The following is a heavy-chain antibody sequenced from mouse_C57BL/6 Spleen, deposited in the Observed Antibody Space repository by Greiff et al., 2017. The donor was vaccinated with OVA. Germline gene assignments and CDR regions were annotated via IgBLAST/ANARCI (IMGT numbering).Heavy chain of an antibody. J-gene: IGHJ3*01. CDR3: AMGAQATAWFAY. CDR2: IHPSDSDT. CDR1: GYTFTSYW. D-gene: IGHD3-2*02. Sequence: VQLQQPGAELVKPGASVKVSCKASGYTFTSYWMHWVKQRPGQGLEWIGRIHPSDSDTNYNQKFKGKATLTVDKSSSTAYMQLSSLTSEDSAVYYCAMGAQATAWFAYWGQGTLVTVSA. V-gene: IGHV1-74*01.